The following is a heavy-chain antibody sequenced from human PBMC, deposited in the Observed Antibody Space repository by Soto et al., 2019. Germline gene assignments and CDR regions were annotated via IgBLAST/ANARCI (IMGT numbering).Heavy chain of an antibody. CDR3: ARQGRYYDFWSGYYNLGSYYYMDV. J-gene: IGHJ6*03. CDR2: IYYSGST. V-gene: IGHV4-39*01. CDR1: GGSISSSSYY. Sequence: SETLSLTCTVSGGSISSSSYYWGWIRQPPGKGLEWIGSIYYSGSTYYNPSLKSRVTISVDTSKNQFSLKLSSVTAADTAVYYCARQGRYYDFWSGYYNLGSYYYMDVWGKGTTVTVSS. D-gene: IGHD3-3*01.